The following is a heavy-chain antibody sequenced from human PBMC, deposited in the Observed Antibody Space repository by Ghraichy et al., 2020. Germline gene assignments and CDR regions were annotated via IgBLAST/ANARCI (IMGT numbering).Heavy chain of an antibody. CDR1: GFPFSSYG. CDR2: VGSNGSGT. J-gene: IGHJ4*02. Sequence: GGSLRLSCAASGFPFSSYGLYWVRMAPGTGPEWVSLVGSNGSGTSYADSLKGRFTMSRDNFKNTLSLQMDNLRADDTTVYYCARDNEPAGGFLDYWGQGTQVTLSS. D-gene: IGHD3-16*01. V-gene: IGHV3-23*01. CDR3: ARDNEPAGGFLDY.